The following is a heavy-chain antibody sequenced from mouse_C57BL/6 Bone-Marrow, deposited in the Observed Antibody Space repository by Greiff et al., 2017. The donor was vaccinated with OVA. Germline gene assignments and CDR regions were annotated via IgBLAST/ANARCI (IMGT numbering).Heavy chain of an antibody. V-gene: IGHV1-55*01. J-gene: IGHJ1*03. Sequence: QVQLQQPGAELVKPGASVKMSCKASGYTFTSYWITWVKQRPGQGLEWIGDIYPGSGSTNYNEKFKSKATLTVDTSSSTAYMQLSSLTSEDSAVYYGARLYYGSSYWYFDVWGTGTTVTVSS. CDR2: IYPGSGST. D-gene: IGHD1-1*01. CDR3: ARLYYGSSYWYFDV. CDR1: GYTFTSYW.